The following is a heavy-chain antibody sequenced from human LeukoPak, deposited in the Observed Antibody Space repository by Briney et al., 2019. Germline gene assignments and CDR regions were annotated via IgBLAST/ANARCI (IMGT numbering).Heavy chain of an antibody. Sequence: PSETLSLTCAVYGGSFSGYYWSWIRQPPGKGLEWIGEINHSGSTNYNPSLKSRVTISVDTSKYQFSLKLSSVTAADTAVYYCARGREDIVVVVAASNYYYYYGMDVWGQGTTVTVSS. CDR1: GGSFSGYY. J-gene: IGHJ6*02. CDR3: ARGREDIVVVVAASNYYYYYGMDV. D-gene: IGHD2-15*01. CDR2: INHSGST. V-gene: IGHV4-34*01.